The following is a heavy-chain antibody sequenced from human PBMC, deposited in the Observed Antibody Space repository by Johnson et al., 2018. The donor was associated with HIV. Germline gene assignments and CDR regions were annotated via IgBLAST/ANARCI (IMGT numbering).Heavy chain of an antibody. CDR3: ERWYCRCTSCYACFLPFDI. V-gene: IGHV3-20*04. D-gene: IGHD2-2*01. Sequence: VQLVESGGGVVRPGGSLRLSCAASGFTFDDYGMSWVRQAPGKGLEWVSGINWNGGSTGYADSVKGRLPIYRDNAKNSLYLQMTSLRAEDTALYYCERWYCRCTSCYACFLPFDIWGQGTMVTVSS. CDR2: INWNGGST. CDR1: GFTFDDYG. J-gene: IGHJ3*02.